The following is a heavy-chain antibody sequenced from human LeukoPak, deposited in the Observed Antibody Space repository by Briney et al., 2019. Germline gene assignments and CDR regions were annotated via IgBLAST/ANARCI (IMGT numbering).Heavy chain of an antibody. Sequence: GGSLRLSCAASGFTFSSYGMHWVRQAPGKGLEWVAVISYDGSNKYYADSVKGRFTLSSDSSRNTVYFQLNNLRVEDTAIYYCAKASWVSSTDAVRWGQGTLVNVSS. CDR3: AKASWVSSTDAVR. CDR1: GFTFSSYG. V-gene: IGHV3-30*18. D-gene: IGHD3-16*01. CDR2: ISYDGSNK. J-gene: IGHJ4*02.